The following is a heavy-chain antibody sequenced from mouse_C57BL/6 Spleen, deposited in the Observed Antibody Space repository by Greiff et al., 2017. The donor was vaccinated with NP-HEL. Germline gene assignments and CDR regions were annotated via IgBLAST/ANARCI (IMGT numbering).Heavy chain of an antibody. D-gene: IGHD1-1*01. CDR1: GYTFTSYW. V-gene: IGHV1-69*01. CDR3: ARVSTTVHYFDY. J-gene: IGHJ2*01. Sequence: VQLQQSGAELVMPGASVKLSCKASGYTFTSYWMHWVKQRPGQGLEWIGEIDPSDSYTNYNQKFKGKSTLTVDKSSSTAYMQLSSLTSEDSAVYYCARVSTTVHYFDYWGQSTTLTVSS. CDR2: IDPSDSYT.